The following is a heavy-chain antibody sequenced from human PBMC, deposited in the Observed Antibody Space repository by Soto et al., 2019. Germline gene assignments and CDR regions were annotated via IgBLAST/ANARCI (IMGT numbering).Heavy chain of an antibody. J-gene: IGHJ6*02. V-gene: IGHV3-64*01. CDR2: ISTNGGST. Sequence: EVQLVESGGGLVQPGGSLRLSCAASGFTFSSYAMHWVRQAAGKGLEYFSAISTNGGSTYYANSVKGRFTISRDNSKNTLYLQMGSLRVEDMGVYYCARAGFWYGSGIYGYGIDVWGQGTTVTVSS. CDR3: ARAGFWYGSGIYGYGIDV. CDR1: GFTFSSYA. D-gene: IGHD3-10*01.